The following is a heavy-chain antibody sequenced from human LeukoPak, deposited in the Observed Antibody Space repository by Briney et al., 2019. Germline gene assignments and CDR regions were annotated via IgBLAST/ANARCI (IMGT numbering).Heavy chain of an antibody. CDR2: INPNSGNT. J-gene: IGHJ4*02. CDR3: ARAPPDYGERGWGFDY. V-gene: IGHV1-8*02. CDR1: GYTFTRYY. Sequence: GASVKVSCKASGYTFTRYYMHWVRQAPGQGLEWMGWINPNSGNTGYAQKFHGRVTITRNTSISTAYMELSSLRSKDTAVYYCARAPPDYGERGWGFDYWGQGTLVTVSS. D-gene: IGHD4-17*01.